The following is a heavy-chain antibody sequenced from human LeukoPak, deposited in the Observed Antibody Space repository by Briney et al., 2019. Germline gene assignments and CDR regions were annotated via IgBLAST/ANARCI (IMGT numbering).Heavy chain of an antibody. D-gene: IGHD6-13*01. Sequence: SVKVPCKASGGTFSSYAISWVRQAPGQGLEWMGGIIPIFGTANYAQKFQGRVTITADESTSTAYMELSSLRSEDTAVYYCARYSSSWYSFDYWGQGTLVTVSS. CDR2: IIPIFGTA. V-gene: IGHV1-69*13. CDR1: GGTFSSYA. J-gene: IGHJ4*02. CDR3: ARYSSSWYSFDY.